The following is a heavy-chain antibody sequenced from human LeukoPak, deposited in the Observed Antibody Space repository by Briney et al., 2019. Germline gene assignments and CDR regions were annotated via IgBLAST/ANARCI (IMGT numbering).Heavy chain of an antibody. J-gene: IGHJ4*02. V-gene: IGHV4-34*01. CDR3: ARSNSCGGNCYSVPGYYFDY. CDR2: INHSGST. Sequence: SETLSLTCAVYGGSFSGYYWSWIRQPPGKGLEWIGEINHSGSTNYNPSLKSRVTISVDTSKNQFSLKLSSVTAADTAVYYCARSNSCGGNCYSVPGYYFDYWGQGTLVTVSS. D-gene: IGHD2-21*02. CDR1: GGSFSGYY.